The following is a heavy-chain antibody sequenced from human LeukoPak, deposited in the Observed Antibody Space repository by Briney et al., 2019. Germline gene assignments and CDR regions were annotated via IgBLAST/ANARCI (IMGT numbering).Heavy chain of an antibody. CDR1: GDSVSSNSAA. V-gene: IGHV6-1*01. Sequence: SQTLSLTCAISGDSVSSNSAAWNWIRQSPSRGLEWLGRTYYRSKWYNDYAVSVKSRITINPDTSKNQFSLQLNSVTPEDTAVYYCARDHRDTIAVVRGLKRARYFDLWGRGTLVTVSS. CDR2: TYYRSKWYN. J-gene: IGHJ2*01. D-gene: IGHD3-10*01. CDR3: ARDHRDTIAVVRGLKRARYFDL.